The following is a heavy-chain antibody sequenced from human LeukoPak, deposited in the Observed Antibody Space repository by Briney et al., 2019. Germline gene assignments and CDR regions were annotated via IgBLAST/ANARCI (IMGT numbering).Heavy chain of an antibody. V-gene: IGHV3-7*01. CDR2: INQDGSEK. CDR3: ARDQGFSYYFYYMDV. Sequence: GGSLRLSCAASGFTFSSYAMSWVRQAPGKGLEWVANINQDGSEKYYVDSVKGRFTISRDNAKNPLYLQMNSLRAEDTAVYYCARDQGFSYYFYYMDVWGKGTTVTVSS. CDR1: GFTFSSYA. D-gene: IGHD3-3*01. J-gene: IGHJ6*03.